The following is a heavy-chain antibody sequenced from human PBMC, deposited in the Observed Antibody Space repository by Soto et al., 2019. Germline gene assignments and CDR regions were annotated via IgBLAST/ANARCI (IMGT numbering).Heavy chain of an antibody. J-gene: IGHJ4*02. V-gene: IGHV1-3*01. D-gene: IGHD3-22*01. Sequence: AAVKVSRKSSVYTFTNYAMHWVGPDTVQIIEWMGWINAGNGNTKYSQKFQGRVTITRDTSASTAYMELSSLRSEDTAVYYCASPPNCYDSSGYNLGLLNYWGQGTLVTVSS. CDR3: ASPPNCYDSSGYNLGLLNY. CDR1: VYTFTNYA. CDR2: INAGNGNT.